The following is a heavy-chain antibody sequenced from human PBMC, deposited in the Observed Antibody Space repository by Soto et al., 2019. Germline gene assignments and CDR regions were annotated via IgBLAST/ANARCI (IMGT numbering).Heavy chain of an antibody. CDR2: ISSSSSYI. CDR1: GFTFSSYS. J-gene: IGHJ6*02. CDR3: AREIRRPPPYYYYYGMDV. V-gene: IGHV3-21*01. Sequence: PGGSLRLSCAASGFTFSSYSMNWVRQAPGKGLEWVSSISSSSSYIYYADSVKGRFTISRDNAKNSLYLQMNSLRAEDTAVYYCAREIRRPPPYYYYYGMDVWAQGTTVTVSS.